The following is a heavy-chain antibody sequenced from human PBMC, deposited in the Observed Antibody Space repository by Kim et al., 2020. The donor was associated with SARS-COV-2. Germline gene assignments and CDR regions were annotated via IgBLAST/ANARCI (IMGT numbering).Heavy chain of an antibody. D-gene: IGHD6-6*01. Sequence: TSYADSVKGRFTISRDNAKNTLYLQMNSLRAEDTAVYYCARDAQLAGFDYWGQGTLVTVSS. CDR3: ARDAQLAGFDY. V-gene: IGHV3-74*01. J-gene: IGHJ4*02. CDR2: T.